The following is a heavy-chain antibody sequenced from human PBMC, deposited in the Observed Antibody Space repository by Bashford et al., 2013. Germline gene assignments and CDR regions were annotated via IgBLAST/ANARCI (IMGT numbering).Heavy chain of an antibody. Sequence: SVKVSCKASGDIFSTHTVSWVRQAPGQGLEWMGRIIPVLDLANYAQKFQGRVTITADKLTNTAYMELNSLKSEDTAIFYCATAPADMFTKPFDSWGQGTLVTVSS. D-gene: IGHD3-10*02. CDR1: GDIFSTHT. V-gene: IGHV1-69*02. CDR3: ATAPADMFTKPFDS. J-gene: IGHJ4*02. CDR2: IIPVLDLA.